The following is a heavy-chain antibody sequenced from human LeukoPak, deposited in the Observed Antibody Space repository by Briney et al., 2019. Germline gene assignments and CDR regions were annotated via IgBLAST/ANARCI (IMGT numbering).Heavy chain of an antibody. CDR3: ARSTWNFDY. D-gene: IGHD2-2*01. CDR2: INHSGST. J-gene: IGHJ4*02. V-gene: IGHV4-34*01. Sequence: SEALSLTCAVYGGSFSGYYWSWIRQPPGKGLEWIGEINHSGSTNYNPSLKSRVTISVDTSKNQFSLKLSSVTAADTAVYYCARSTWNFDYWGQGTLVTVSS. CDR1: GGSFSGYY.